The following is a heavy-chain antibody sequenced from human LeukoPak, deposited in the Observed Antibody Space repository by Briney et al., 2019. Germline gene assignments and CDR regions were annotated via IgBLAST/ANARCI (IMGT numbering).Heavy chain of an antibody. CDR3: TRDLPVPSLVRGIIIYGLIDY. CDR1: GFTFSSYA. D-gene: IGHD3-10*01. V-gene: IGHV3-30*07. Sequence: GGSLRLSCAASGFTFSSYAMHWVRQAPGKGLEWVAVISYDGSNKYYADSVKGRFSTSRDNAKSSLYLQMNSLRVEDTAVYYCTRDLPVPSLVRGIIIYGLIDYWGQGTLVTVSS. J-gene: IGHJ4*02. CDR2: ISYDGSNK.